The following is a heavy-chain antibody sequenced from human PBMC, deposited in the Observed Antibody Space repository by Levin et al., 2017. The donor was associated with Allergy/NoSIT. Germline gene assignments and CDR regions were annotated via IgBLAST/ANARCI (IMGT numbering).Heavy chain of an antibody. Sequence: PMASVKVSCKASGYTFTSYFLYWVRQAPGQGPEWMGTINPSGGTTRYAEKFQGRVTMTRDTSTSTVYMELSSLRSEDTAVYYCARFWRDSSYGLDVWGQGTTVTVSS. CDR3: ARFWRDSSYGLDV. J-gene: IGHJ6*02. CDR1: GYTFTSYF. CDR2: INPSGGTT. V-gene: IGHV1-46*01. D-gene: IGHD3-3*01.